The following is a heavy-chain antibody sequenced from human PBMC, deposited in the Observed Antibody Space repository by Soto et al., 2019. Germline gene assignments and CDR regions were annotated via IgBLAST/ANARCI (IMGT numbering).Heavy chain of an antibody. CDR1: GVSIHNSHSF. CDR2: VYYSGST. V-gene: IGHV4-39*07. J-gene: IGHJ3*02. D-gene: IGHD3-3*01. CDR3: ARRGDFWSGSAFDI. Sequence: PSETLSLTCAVSGVSIHNSHSFWGWIRQPPGKGLEFIGSVYYSGSTNYNPSLKSRVTISVDTSKNQFSLKLSSVTAADTAVYYCARRGDFWSGSAFDISGQGTMVTVSS.